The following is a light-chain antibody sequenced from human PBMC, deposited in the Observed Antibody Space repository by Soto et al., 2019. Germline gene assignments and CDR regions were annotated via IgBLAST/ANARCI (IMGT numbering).Light chain of an antibody. CDR1: QSVLYSSITKNY. V-gene: IGKV4-1*01. CDR3: QQYFSAPFT. Sequence: DIVMTQSPDSLAVSLGERATNNCKSSQSVLYSSITKNYLAWYQQKPGQPPRLLIYWASGRESGVPDRFSGSGSGTDFTLTISSLQAEDVAVYYCQQYFSAPFTFGPGTKVDIK. CDR2: WAS. J-gene: IGKJ3*01.